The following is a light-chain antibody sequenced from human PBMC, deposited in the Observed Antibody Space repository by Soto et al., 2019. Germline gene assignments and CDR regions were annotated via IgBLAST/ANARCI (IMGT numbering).Light chain of an antibody. V-gene: IGKV4-1*01. J-gene: IGKJ4*01. CDR1: QSILYSSSNKNY. CDR2: WAS. Sequence: DIVMTQSPDSLAVSLGERATINCKSSQSILYSSSNKNYLTWYQQKPGQPPKLLIYWASTRESGVPDRFSGSGSGTEFTLTISSLQAEDVAVYYCQQYYGIPFTFGGGTKVEIK. CDR3: QQYYGIPFT.